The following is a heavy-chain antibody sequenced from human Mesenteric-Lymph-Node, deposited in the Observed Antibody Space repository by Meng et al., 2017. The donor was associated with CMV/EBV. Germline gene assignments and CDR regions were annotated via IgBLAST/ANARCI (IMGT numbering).Heavy chain of an antibody. Sequence: SVKVSCKASGGTFSSYAISWMRQAPGQGLEWMGGIIPIFGTANYAQKFQGRVTITTDESTSTAYMELSSLRSEDTAVYYCARNGVFTFYFDYWGQGTLVTVSS. D-gene: IGHD3-10*01. CDR2: IIPIFGTA. J-gene: IGHJ4*02. V-gene: IGHV1-69*05. CDR3: ARNGVFTFYFDY. CDR1: GGTFSSYA.